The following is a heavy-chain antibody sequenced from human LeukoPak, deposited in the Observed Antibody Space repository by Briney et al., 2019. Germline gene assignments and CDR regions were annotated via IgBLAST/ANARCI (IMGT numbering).Heavy chain of an antibody. D-gene: IGHD2-21*02. CDR1: GGSISSSSYY. V-gene: IGHV4-39*01. J-gene: IGHJ4*02. CDR2: TYYSGIT. Sequence: SETLSLTXTVSGGSISSSSYYWGWIRQPPGKGLEWIGNTYYSGITYYNPSLKSRVTISVDTSKNQFSLKLTSVTPADTAVYYCARRAVVVTATRPSTFDYWGQGTLVTVSS. CDR3: ARRAVVVTATRPSTFDY.